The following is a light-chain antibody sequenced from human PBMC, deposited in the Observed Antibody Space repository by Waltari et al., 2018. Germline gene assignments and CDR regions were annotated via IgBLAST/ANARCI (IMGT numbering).Light chain of an antibody. CDR2: KGT. Sequence: QTVVTQEPSLSVSPGGTVTLTCTLSSGSLSTTSYATWYQQTPGQAPRTLVSKGTSRSCGVPDRFSCSILGNKAALTITGAQADDEGDYHCALYMGSGIWVFGGVTKLTVL. CDR1: SGSLSTTSY. CDR3: ALYMGSGIWV. V-gene: IGLV8-61*01. J-gene: IGLJ3*02.